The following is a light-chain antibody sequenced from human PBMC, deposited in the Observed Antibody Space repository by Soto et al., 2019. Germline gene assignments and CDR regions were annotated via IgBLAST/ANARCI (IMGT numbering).Light chain of an antibody. CDR1: QGISNF. V-gene: IGKV1-9*01. Sequence: IQLTQSPSSLSASVGDRVTIACRASQGISNFLAWYQQKPGKVPNLLIYGASTLQSGVPSRFSGSGSGTDFTLTISGLQPADFATDDCQQHNTYPLTFGGGTKVEMK. J-gene: IGKJ4*01. CDR3: QQHNTYPLT. CDR2: GAS.